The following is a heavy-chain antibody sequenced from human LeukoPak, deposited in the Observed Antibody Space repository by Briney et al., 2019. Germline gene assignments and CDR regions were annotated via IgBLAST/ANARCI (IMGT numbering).Heavy chain of an antibody. CDR3: ARGSSSWPYYYNLDV. CDR1: GFTFSNYS. Sequence: PGGSLRLSCAASGFTFSNYSMNWVRQAPGKGLEWVSSIGGGSDYIYYADSVMGRFTISRDNAKNSLYLQMNSLRAEDTAVYYCARGSSSWPYYYNLDVWGQGTTVTVS. CDR2: IGGGSDYI. V-gene: IGHV3-21*01. D-gene: IGHD6-6*01. J-gene: IGHJ6*02.